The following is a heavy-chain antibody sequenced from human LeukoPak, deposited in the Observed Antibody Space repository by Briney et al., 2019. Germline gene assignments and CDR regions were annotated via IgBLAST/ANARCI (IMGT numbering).Heavy chain of an antibody. J-gene: IGHJ4*02. V-gene: IGHV1-3*01. CDR1: GYSFGDYA. Sequence: ASVKVSCKASGYSFGDYAIHWVRQAPGQRLEWMGWINAGNGKTKYSQNFQARVTITRDRSASTAYMELSSLRSEDTAVYYCARSLTAMVTFNLWGQGTLVTVSS. D-gene: IGHD5-18*01. CDR2: INAGNGKT. CDR3: ARSLTAMVTFNL.